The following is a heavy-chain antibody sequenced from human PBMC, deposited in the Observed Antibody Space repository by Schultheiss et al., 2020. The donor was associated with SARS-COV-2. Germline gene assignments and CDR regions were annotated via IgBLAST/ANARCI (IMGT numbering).Heavy chain of an antibody. Sequence: GESLKISCTASGFTFGDYAMSWVRQAPGKGLEWVAVISYDGSNKYYADSVKGRFTISRDNSKNTLYLQMNSLRVEDTAVYYCASKWWDWGQGTLVTVSS. D-gene: IGHD2-15*01. CDR2: ISYDGSNK. CDR3: ASKWWD. V-gene: IGHV3-30-3*01. CDR1: GFTFGDYA. J-gene: IGHJ4*02.